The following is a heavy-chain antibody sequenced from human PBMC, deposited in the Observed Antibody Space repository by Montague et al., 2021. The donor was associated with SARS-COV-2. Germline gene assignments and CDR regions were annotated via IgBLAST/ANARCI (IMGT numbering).Heavy chain of an antibody. J-gene: IGHJ4*02. Sequence: CAISGDSVPSNIATWNLIRQSPPIDLEWLGRTHHRSKRYNDYAEFVKSRITIDLDTSKHQFSLHLNSVTPEDTALYYCARIPVGSKYYFDSWGQGTLVTVSS. V-gene: IGHV6-1*01. D-gene: IGHD2-2*01. CDR2: THHRSKRYN. CDR1: GDSVPSNIAT. CDR3: ARIPVGSKYYFDS.